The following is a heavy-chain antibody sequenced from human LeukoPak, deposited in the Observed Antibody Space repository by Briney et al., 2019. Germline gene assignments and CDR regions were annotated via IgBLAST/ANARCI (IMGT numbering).Heavy chain of an antibody. D-gene: IGHD4-11*01. CDR1: GGSISSYY. CDR2: IYYSGST. CDR3: ARYRKVSYYFDY. V-gene: IGHV4-59*01. J-gene: IGHJ4*02. Sequence: SETLSLTCTVSGGSISSYYWSWIRQPPGKGLEWIGYIYYSGSTNYNPSLKSRVTISVDTSKNQFSLKLSSVTAADTAVYYCARYRKVSYYFDYWGQGTLVTVSS.